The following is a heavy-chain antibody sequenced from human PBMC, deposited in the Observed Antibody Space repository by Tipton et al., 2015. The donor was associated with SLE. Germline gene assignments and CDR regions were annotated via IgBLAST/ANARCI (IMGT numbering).Heavy chain of an antibody. J-gene: IGHJ6*02. V-gene: IGHV3-48*03. CDR1: GFTFSSYE. Sequence: LVQSGGGLVQPGGSLRLSCAASGFTFSSYEMNWVRQAPGKGLEWVSYISSSGSTIYYADSVKGRFTISRDNAKNSLYLQMNSLRAEDTAVYYCAREDQAPHYGMDVWGQGTTVTVSS. CDR2: ISSSGSTI. CDR3: AREDQAPHYGMDV.